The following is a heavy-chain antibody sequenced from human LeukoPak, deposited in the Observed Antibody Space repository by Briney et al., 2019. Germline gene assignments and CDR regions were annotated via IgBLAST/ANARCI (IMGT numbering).Heavy chain of an antibody. J-gene: IGHJ6*03. D-gene: IGHD4-17*01. CDR3: ARSRNYGDYAGYYMDV. Sequence: GGSLRLSCAASGFSFSSYAMSWVRQAPGKGLEWVSTSGTGGDTYYADSVKGRFTISRDISRNTMFLQMNSLGAEDTAVYYCARSRNYGDYAGYYMDVWGKGTTVTVSS. CDR2: SGTGGDT. V-gene: IGHV3-23*01. CDR1: GFSFSSYA.